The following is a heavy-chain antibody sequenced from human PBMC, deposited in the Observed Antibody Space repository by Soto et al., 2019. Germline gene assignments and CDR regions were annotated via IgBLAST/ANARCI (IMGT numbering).Heavy chain of an antibody. J-gene: IGHJ3*02. CDR2: IYYSGST. CDR3: ASSPTKDAFEN. CDR1: GASISSGDHY. Sequence: QGQLQESGPGVVRPSQTLSLTCTVSGASISSGDHYWTWIRQPPGKGLEWIGYIYYSGSTFYNPSLNSLVTMSIDMSTRQFSLNLLSVTAADTAVYYCASSPTKDAFENWGQGTVVIVSS. V-gene: IGHV4-30-4*01. D-gene: IGHD1-1*01.